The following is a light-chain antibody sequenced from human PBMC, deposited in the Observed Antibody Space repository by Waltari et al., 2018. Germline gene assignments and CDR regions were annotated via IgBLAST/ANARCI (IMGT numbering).Light chain of an antibody. CDR3: LLYMGSGIWV. CDR1: SGSLSSTSY. CDR2: KST. Sequence: QTVVTQEPSLSVSPGGTVPLTCALSSGSLSSTSYASWYQQTPGQAPRTLIYKSTTRSSGVPGRFSGSIFGNKAALTSTGAQADEESDYDCLLYMGSGIWVFGGGTKLTVI. J-gene: IGLJ3*02. V-gene: IGLV8-61*01.